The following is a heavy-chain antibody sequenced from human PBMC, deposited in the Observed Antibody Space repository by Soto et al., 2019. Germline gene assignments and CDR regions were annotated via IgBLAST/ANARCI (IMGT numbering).Heavy chain of an antibody. CDR2: INPNSGGT. CDR1: GYTVTVYY. J-gene: IGHJ4*02. Sequence: ASVKVCCRASGYTVTVYYMHWVRQAPGQGLEWMGWINPNSGGTNYAQKFQGWVTMTRDTSISTAYMELSRLRSDDTAVYYSATSRGYSTNYALDYWGQGTLVTVSS. CDR3: ATSRGYSTNYALDY. D-gene: IGHD5-18*01. V-gene: IGHV1-2*04.